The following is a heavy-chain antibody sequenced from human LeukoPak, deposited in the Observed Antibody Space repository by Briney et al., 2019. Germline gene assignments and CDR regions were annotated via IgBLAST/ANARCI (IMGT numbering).Heavy chain of an antibody. D-gene: IGHD3-9*01. Sequence: GGSLRLSCAASGFSFNYWMAWVRQAPGKGLEWVANIKEDGSERHYADSVRDRFTIYRDNAKSSLFLQMDSLRVEDTAMYYCVFQTPAPTTIFGTWGQGTLVTVSS. J-gene: IGHJ5*02. V-gene: IGHV3-7*02. CDR3: VFQTPAPTTIFGT. CDR2: IKEDGSER. CDR1: GFSFNYW.